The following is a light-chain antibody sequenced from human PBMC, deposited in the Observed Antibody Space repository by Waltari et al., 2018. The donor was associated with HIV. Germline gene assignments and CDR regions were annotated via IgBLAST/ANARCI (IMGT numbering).Light chain of an antibody. CDR1: SSNIGAGYD. J-gene: IGLJ2*01. V-gene: IGLV1-40*01. CDR3: QSYDSSLSGSI. CDR2: GNI. Sequence: QSVLTQPPSVSGAPGQRVTISCTGSSSNIGAGYDVHWYQQLPGTAPKLLITGNINRPSGVPDRFSDSKSGTSASLAITGLQAEDEADYYCQSYDSSLSGSIFGGGTKLTVL.